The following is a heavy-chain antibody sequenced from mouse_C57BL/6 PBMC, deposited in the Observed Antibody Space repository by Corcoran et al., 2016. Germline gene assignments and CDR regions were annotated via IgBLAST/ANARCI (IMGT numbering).Heavy chain of an antibody. Sequence: QVQLQQSGAELVEPGASVKISCKASGYAFSSYWLNWVKQRPGKGLEWIGQIYPGDGDTNYNGKFKGKATLTADKSSSTAYMQLSSLTSEDSAVYFCATPFYYYGSTPFAYWGQGTLVTVST. CDR3: ATPFYYYGSTPFAY. CDR1: GYAFSSYW. D-gene: IGHD1-1*01. J-gene: IGHJ3*01. CDR2: IYPGDGDT. V-gene: IGHV1-80*01.